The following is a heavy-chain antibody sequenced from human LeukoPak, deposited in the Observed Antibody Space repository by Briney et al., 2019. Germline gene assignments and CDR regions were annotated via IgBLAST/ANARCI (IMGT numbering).Heavy chain of an antibody. Sequence: GGSLRLSCAASGFTFSRYSMNWVRQAPGKGLEWVSYISSMSSTIYYADSVKGRFTISRDNAKNSLYLQMNSLRAEDTAVFYCAVLTGYPDFDYWGQGTLVTVSS. CDR1: GFTFSRYS. V-gene: IGHV3-48*04. CDR3: AVLTGYPDFDY. CDR2: ISSMSSTI. D-gene: IGHD3-9*01. J-gene: IGHJ4*02.